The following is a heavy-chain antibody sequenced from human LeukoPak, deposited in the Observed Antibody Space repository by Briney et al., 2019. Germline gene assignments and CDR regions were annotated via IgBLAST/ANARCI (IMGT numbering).Heavy chain of an antibody. D-gene: IGHD3-10*01. CDR3: ARDGDYGTGSYYRGCIDS. Sequence: GASVKVSCKASGYSFTAFYLHWVREAPGQVLEWMGWIHPRSGDTTYAQKFQGRVTLTRDTSISTAYMDLSSLRSDDTAVYYCARDGDYGTGSYYRGCIDSWGQGTPVTVSP. V-gene: IGHV1-2*02. CDR2: IHPRSGDT. CDR1: GYSFTAFY. J-gene: IGHJ4*02.